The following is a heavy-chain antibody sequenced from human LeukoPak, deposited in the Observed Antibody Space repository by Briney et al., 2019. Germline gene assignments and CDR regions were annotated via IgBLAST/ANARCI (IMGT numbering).Heavy chain of an antibody. V-gene: IGHV4-59*01. Sequence: PSETLSLTCTVSGGSINSNYWNWLRQPPGKGLEWLGYIYYSGSTKYNPSLNSRVTISLDTSKNQLSLKLSSVTAADTAVYHCAGAESEYSWFDPWGQGTLVTVSS. J-gene: IGHJ5*02. CDR1: GGSINSNY. CDR3: AGAESEYSWFDP. CDR2: IYYSGST. D-gene: IGHD3-10*01.